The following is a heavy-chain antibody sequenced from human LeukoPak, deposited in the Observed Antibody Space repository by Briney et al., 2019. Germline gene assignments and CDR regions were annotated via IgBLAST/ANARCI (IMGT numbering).Heavy chain of an antibody. V-gene: IGHV1-18*01. CDR2: ISAYNGNT. D-gene: IGHD2-2*02. CDR3: ARDLGGYCSSTSCYILHYYYYYGMDV. CDR1: GYTFTSYG. J-gene: IGHJ6*02. Sequence: GASVKVSCKASGYTFTSYGISWVRQAPGQGLEWMGWISAYNGNTNYAQKLQGRVTMTTDTSTSTAYMELRSLRSDDTAVYYCARDLGGYCSSTSCYILHYYYYYGMDVWGQGTTVTVSS.